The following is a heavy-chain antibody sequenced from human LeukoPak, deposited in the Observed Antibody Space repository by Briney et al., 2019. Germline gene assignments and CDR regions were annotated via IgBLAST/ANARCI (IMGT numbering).Heavy chain of an antibody. CDR1: GFIFNQYG. CDR3: ARCLWSSSRYMDS. Sequence: GGTLRLSCTGSGFIFNQYGMMWVRQAPGKGPEWLSYISATTSTLYYVDSVKGRFTISRDNTKSSLYLQMNSLTVEDTAIYYCARCLWSSSRYMDSWGQGTLVTVSA. CDR2: ISATTSTL. D-gene: IGHD3-3*01. V-gene: IGHV3-48*01. J-gene: IGHJ5*01.